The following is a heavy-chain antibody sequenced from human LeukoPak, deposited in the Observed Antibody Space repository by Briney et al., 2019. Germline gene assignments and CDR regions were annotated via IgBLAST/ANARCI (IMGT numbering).Heavy chain of an antibody. V-gene: IGHV3-15*01. CDR3: TTTSGLYYYGSGSYYGYYFDY. CDR2: IKSTTDGGTT. Sequence: PGGSLRLSCAASGFTFSNAWMSCVRQAPGKGLEWVGRIKSTTDGGTTDYVAPVKGRFTISRDDSKNTLYLQMNSLKTGDTAVYYCTTTSGLYYYGSGSYYGYYFDYWGQGTLVTVSS. CDR1: GFTFSNAW. D-gene: IGHD3-10*01. J-gene: IGHJ4*02.